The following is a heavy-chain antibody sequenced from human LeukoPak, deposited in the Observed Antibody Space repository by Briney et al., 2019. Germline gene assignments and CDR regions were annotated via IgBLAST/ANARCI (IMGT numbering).Heavy chain of an antibody. V-gene: IGHV3-7*01. D-gene: IGHD5-24*01. CDR1: GFSFSDYW. CDR2: VKPDGSEK. J-gene: IGHJ4*02. CDR3: ANLWEMGY. Sequence: GGSLRLSCAASGFSFSDYWMSWVRQAPGKGLEWVANVKPDGSEKYYVDSVKGRFAISRDNARNSLYLQMDSLRAEDTAVYYCANLWEMGYWGQGTLVTVSS.